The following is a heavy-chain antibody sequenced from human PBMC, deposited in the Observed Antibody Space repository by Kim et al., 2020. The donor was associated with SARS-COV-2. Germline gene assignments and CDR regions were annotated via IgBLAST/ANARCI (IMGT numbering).Heavy chain of an antibody. V-gene: IGHV6-1*01. D-gene: IGHD5-12*01. J-gene: IGHJ6*02. Sequence: SQTLSLTCAISGDSVSSNSAAWNWIRQSPSRGLEWLGRTYYRSKWYNDYAVSVKSRITINPDTSKNQFSLQLNSVTPEDTAVYYCARDQSIVATTYYYYYGMDVWGQGTTVTVSS. CDR3: ARDQSIVATTYYYYYGMDV. CDR1: GDSVSSNSAA. CDR2: TYYRSKWYN.